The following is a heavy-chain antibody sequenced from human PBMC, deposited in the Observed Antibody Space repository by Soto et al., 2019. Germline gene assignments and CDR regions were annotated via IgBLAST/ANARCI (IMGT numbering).Heavy chain of an antibody. J-gene: IGHJ4*02. Sequence: PGETLSLTGSVSGDSISNSGNYWCGIRRAPGRGREGIVTMYYSGDTSYNPSLRSRVTISADTSNNPSSLRLSSVSAADTAVYYCARRPPLYASESSRFDLWGQGALVTVSS. CDR3: ARRPPLYASESSRFDL. CDR2: MYYSGDT. CDR1: GDSISNSGNY. V-gene: IGHV4-39*01. D-gene: IGHD3-10*01.